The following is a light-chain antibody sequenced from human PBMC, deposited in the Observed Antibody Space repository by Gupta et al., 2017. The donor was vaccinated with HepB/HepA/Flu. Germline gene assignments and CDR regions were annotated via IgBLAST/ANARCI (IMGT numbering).Light chain of an antibody. V-gene: IGLV2-23*02. CDR3: CSNAGSSTSWV. CDR2: EVS. J-gene: IGLJ3*02. Sequence: QSALTQPASVSGSPGQSITISCPGTNSDVGSYNFVSWYQQRPGKAPKLLIYEVSKRPSGVSNRFSGSKSGNTASLTISGLQAEDEADYHCCSNAGSSTSWVFGGGTKLTVL. CDR1: NSDVGSYNF.